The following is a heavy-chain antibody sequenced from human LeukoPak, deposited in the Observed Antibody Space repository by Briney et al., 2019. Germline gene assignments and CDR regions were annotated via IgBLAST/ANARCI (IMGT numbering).Heavy chain of an antibody. J-gene: IGHJ4*02. V-gene: IGHV4-34*01. CDR1: GGSFSGYY. D-gene: IGHD6-13*01. CDR2: INHSGST. Sequence: KPSETLSLTCAVYGGSFSGYYWSWFRQPAGKGLEWIGEINHSGSTNYNPSLKSRVTISVDTSKNQFSLKLSSVTAADTAVYYCARHGRSWNPSPRPRPFDYWGQGTLFTVSS. CDR3: ARHGRSWNPSPRPRPFDY.